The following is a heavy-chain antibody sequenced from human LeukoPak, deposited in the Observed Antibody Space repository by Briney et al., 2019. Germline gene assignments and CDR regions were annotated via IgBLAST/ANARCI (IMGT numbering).Heavy chain of an antibody. D-gene: IGHD3-16*01. CDR3: AGGGIKSWDAFDI. J-gene: IGHJ3*02. CDR2: INPNSGGT. Sequence: ASVKVSCKVSGYTLTQLSMHWVRQAPGQGLEWMGWINPNSGGTNYAQKFQGRVTMTRDTSISTAYMELSRLRSDDTAVYYCAGGGIKSWDAFDIWGQGTMVTVSS. CDR1: GYTLTQLS. V-gene: IGHV1-2*02.